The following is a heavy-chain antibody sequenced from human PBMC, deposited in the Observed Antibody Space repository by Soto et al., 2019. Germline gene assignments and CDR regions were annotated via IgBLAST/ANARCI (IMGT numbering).Heavy chain of an antibody. V-gene: IGHV3-23*01. Sequence: GGSLRLSCAASGFTFSNYAMSWVRQAPGKGLEWVSGIGGRATSAYYADSVKGRFAISRDNAYNTLFLQLNSLRAEDTAVYYCAKSRYSDSSGDYYDFWGQGTLVTVSS. CDR2: IGGRATSA. D-gene: IGHD3-22*01. J-gene: IGHJ4*02. CDR3: AKSRYSDSSGDYYDF. CDR1: GFTFSNYA.